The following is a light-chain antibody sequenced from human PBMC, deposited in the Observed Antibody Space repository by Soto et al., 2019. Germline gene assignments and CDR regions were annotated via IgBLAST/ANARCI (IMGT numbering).Light chain of an antibody. CDR2: DAS. CDR3: QHYSTAWA. J-gene: IGKJ1*01. CDR1: QSISDR. Sequence: INMTHPPSSLSASFSPSFPGTGRASQSISDRLAWYQRKPGKDTNLLIFDASSLESGVPSRFSGSGSGTEFTLTISSLQPDDFATYYCQHYSTAWAVGQGTKVDI. V-gene: IGKV1-5*01.